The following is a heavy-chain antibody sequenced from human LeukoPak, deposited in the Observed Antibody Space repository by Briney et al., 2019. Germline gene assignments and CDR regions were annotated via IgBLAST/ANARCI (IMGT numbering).Heavy chain of an antibody. CDR1: GGFISSYY. V-gene: IGHV4-59*12. Sequence: SETLSLTCTVSGGFISSYYWSWIRQSPGKGLEWIGYIYYSGSTNYNPSLKSRVTISVDTSKNQFSLKLSSVTAADTAVYYCARAVPFWSGYYRNYYYYYYMDVWGKGTTVTVSS. D-gene: IGHD3-3*01. CDR3: ARAVPFWSGYYRNYYYYYYMDV. J-gene: IGHJ6*03. CDR2: IYYSGST.